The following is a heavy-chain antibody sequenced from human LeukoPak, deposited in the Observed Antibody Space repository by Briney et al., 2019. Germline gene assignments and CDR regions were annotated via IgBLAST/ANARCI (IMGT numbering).Heavy chain of an antibody. Sequence: GESLKISCKGSGYSFTSYWIGWVRQMPGKGLEWMGIIFPGDSDTRYSPSFQGQVTISVDKSITTAYLQWSSLKASDTAMYYCARPQSLRYFDWLSDAFDIWGQGTMVTASS. CDR2: IFPGDSDT. D-gene: IGHD3-9*01. J-gene: IGHJ3*02. V-gene: IGHV5-51*01. CDR3: ARPQSLRYFDWLSDAFDI. CDR1: GYSFTSYW.